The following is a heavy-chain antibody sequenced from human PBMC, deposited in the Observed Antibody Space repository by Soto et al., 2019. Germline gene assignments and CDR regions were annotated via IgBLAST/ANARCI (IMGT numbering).Heavy chain of an antibody. CDR2: IIPILGIA. CDR1: GGTLSSYT. V-gene: IGHV1-69*02. Sequence: GASVKVSWKASGGTLSSYTISWVRQAPGQGLEWMGRIIPILGIANYAQKFQGRVTITADKSTSTACMELSSLRSEDTAVYYCATGYSSSWLNWFAPWGQGTLVTVSS. J-gene: IGHJ5*02. CDR3: ATGYSSSWLNWFAP. D-gene: IGHD6-13*01.